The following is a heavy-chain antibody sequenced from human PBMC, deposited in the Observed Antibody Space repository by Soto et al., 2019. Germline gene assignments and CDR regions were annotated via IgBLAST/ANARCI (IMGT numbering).Heavy chain of an antibody. CDR3: ARDGREYSYGYTPFDI. D-gene: IGHD5-18*01. J-gene: IGHJ3*02. V-gene: IGHV3-33*01. CDR2: IWYDGSNK. Sequence: GGSLRLSCAASGFTFSSYGMHWVRQAPGKGLEWVAVIWYDGSNKYYADSVKGRFTISRDNSKNTLYLQMNSLRAEDTVVYYCARDGREYSYGYTPFDIWGQGTMVTVSS. CDR1: GFTFSSYG.